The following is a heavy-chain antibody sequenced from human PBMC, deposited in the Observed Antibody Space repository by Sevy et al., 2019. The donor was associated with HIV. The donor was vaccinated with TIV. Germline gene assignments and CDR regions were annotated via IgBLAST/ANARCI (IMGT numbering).Heavy chain of an antibody. CDR1: GFTFSNAW. J-gene: IGHJ4*02. D-gene: IGHD3-3*01. CDR3: TTTWEPYYDFWGGYYYYFDY. Sequence: GGSLRLSCAASGFTFSNAWMSWVRQAPGKGLEWVGRIKSKTDGGTTDYAAPVKGRFTISRDDSKNTLYLQMNSLKTEDTAVYYCTTTWEPYYDFWGGYYYYFDYWGQGTLVTVSS. V-gene: IGHV3-15*01. CDR2: IKSKTDGGTT.